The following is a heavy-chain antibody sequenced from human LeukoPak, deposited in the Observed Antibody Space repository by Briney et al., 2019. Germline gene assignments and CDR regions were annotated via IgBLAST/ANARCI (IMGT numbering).Heavy chain of an antibody. J-gene: IGHJ6*02. D-gene: IGHD2-15*01. Sequence: PGGSLRLSCAASGFTFDDYAMHWVRQAPGKGLEWVSGISWNSGSIGYADSVKGRFTISRDNAKNSLYLLMNSLRAEDTALYYCAKDRPYCSGGSCYSGYYGMDVWGQGTTVSVSS. CDR2: ISWNSGSI. CDR3: AKDRPYCSGGSCYSGYYGMDV. CDR1: GFTFDDYA. V-gene: IGHV3-9*01.